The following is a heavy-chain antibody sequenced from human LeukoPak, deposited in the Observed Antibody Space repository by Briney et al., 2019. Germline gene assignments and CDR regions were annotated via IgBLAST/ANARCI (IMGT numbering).Heavy chain of an antibody. J-gene: IGHJ4*02. D-gene: IGHD3-10*01. CDR1: EYSFTSYW. CDR2: IYPGDSDT. V-gene: IGHV5-51*01. Sequence: GESLKISCKGSEYSFTSYWIGWVRQMPGKGLEWMGIIYPGDSDTRYSPSFQGPVTISADKSISTAYLQWSSLKASDTAMYYCARGLYGSGSYYPFDYWGQGTLVTVSS. CDR3: ARGLYGSGSYYPFDY.